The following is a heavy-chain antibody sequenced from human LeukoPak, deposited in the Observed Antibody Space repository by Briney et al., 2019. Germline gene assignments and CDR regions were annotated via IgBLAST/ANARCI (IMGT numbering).Heavy chain of an antibody. CDR1: GYSFTSYW. J-gene: IGHJ4*02. CDR3: ARLSGRVVCSASSCYIDS. V-gene: IGHV5-51*01. CDR2: IYPGDSDT. D-gene: IGHD3-22*01. Sequence: GESLKISCKGSGYSFTSYWIGWVRQMPGKGLEWMGIIYPGDSDTRYSPSFQGQVTISADKSISTAYLQWSSLKASDTAMYYCARLSGRVVCSASSCYIDSWGQGTLVTVSS.